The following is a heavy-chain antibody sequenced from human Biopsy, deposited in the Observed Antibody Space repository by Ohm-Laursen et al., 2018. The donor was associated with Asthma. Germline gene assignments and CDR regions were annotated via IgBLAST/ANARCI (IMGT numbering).Heavy chain of an antibody. Sequence: SVKVSCKTSGYTFNSAGITWVRQAPGQGLEWMGWISVYNGNTKVAQRLQDRVTMITDTSTSTAYMELRSLRSDGTAVYFCARAVDYSHYYGIDVWGQGTTVTVS. D-gene: IGHD3-10*01. CDR1: GYTFNSAG. CDR2: ISVYNGNT. J-gene: IGHJ6*02. CDR3: ARAVDYSHYYGIDV. V-gene: IGHV1-18*01.